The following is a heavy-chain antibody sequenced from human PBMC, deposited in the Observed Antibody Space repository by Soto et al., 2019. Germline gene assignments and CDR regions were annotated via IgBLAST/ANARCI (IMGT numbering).Heavy chain of an antibody. D-gene: IGHD6-13*01. J-gene: IGHJ3*02. CDR1: GYTFTSYA. Sequence: ASVKVSCKASGYTFTSYAMHWVRQAPGQRLEWMGWINAGNGNTKYSQKFQGRVTITRDTSASTDYMELSSLRSEDTAVYYCASGLGYSSSWYGEDAFDIWGQGTMVTV. V-gene: IGHV1-3*01. CDR2: INAGNGNT. CDR3: ASGLGYSSSWYGEDAFDI.